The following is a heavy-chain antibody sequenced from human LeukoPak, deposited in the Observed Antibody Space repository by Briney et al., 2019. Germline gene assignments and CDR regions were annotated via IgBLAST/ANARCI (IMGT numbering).Heavy chain of an antibody. J-gene: IGHJ3*02. Sequence: AASVKVSCKASGYTFTGYYMHWVRQAPGQGLEWMGWINPNSDVTNYAQKFQGRVTMTRDTSISTAYMELSSLRSDDTAVYYCAREYYYESSDYYVVLSGAFDIWGQGTMVTVSS. D-gene: IGHD3-22*01. CDR3: AREYYYESSDYYVVLSGAFDI. CDR1: GYTFTGYY. CDR2: INPNSDVT. V-gene: IGHV1-2*02.